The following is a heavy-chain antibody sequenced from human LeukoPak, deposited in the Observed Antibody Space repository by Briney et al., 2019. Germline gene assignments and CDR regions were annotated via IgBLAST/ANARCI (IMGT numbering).Heavy chain of an antibody. D-gene: IGHD5-18*01. CDR2: INPASGGT. J-gene: IGHJ3*02. V-gene: IGHV1-2*02. CDR3: ARAGGGYSSGWGAFDI. CDR1: GYTFAAYY. Sequence: ASVKGSCKASGYTFAAYYIHWVRQAPGQGLEWMGWINPASGGTSYAQKFQGRVTMTSDTSISTAYMELSRLRSDDTAVYFCARAGGGYSSGWGAFDIWGQGTMVTVSS.